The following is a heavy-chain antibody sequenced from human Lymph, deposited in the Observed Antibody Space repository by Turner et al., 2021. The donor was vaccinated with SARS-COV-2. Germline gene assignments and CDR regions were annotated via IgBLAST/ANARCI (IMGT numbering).Heavy chain of an antibody. V-gene: IGHV4-39*02. Sequence: QLQLQESGPGLVKPSETLSLTCTVSGFSISSSSYYWGWIRQPPGKGLEWIGSISYSGSPYYNPSLKSRVTISVDPSTLNFSLKMSAVTAADTAVYDCAIRRWLRGPIDYWGQGTLVTVSS. CDR2: ISYSGSP. D-gene: IGHD5-12*01. CDR3: AIRRWLRGPIDY. J-gene: IGHJ4*02. CDR1: GFSISSSSYY.